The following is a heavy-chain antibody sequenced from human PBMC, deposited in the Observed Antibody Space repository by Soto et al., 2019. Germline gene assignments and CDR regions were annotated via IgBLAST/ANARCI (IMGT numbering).Heavy chain of an antibody. V-gene: IGHV3-33*01. CDR2: IWWDGNTK. Sequence: QVQLVESGGGVVQPGRSLRLSCAASGFTVSNTGMYWVRQAPGKGLQWVAVIWWDGNTKYYADSVKGRFTISRDISINTLYLQMKSLRAEDTAVYYCARDPCFSCGSIPYLDYWGQGTLVTVSS. CDR1: GFTVSNTG. CDR3: ARDPCFSCGSIPYLDY. D-gene: IGHD2-2*01. J-gene: IGHJ4*02.